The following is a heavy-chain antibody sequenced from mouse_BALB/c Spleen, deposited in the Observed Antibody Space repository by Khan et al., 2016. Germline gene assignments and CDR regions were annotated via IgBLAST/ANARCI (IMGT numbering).Heavy chain of an antibody. D-gene: IGHD1-1*01. Sequence: QVQLQQPGTELVKPGASVKLSCKASGYAFTSYWMHWVRQRPGYGLEWIGKIDPSNTYTNYNQKFMGRVTLTVDKSSTTAYMQFSRLTFEASAVXYCGRSPAVATGDSVDYWGQGTSVTVSS. V-gene: IGHV1-69*02. J-gene: IGHJ4*01. CDR2: IDPSNTYT. CDR3: GRSPAVATGDSVDY. CDR1: GYAFTSYW.